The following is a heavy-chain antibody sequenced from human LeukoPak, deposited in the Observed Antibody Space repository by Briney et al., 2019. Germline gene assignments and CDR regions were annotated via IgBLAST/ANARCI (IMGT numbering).Heavy chain of an antibody. V-gene: IGHV3-21*01. Sequence: GRSLRLSCAASGFTFSSYSMNWVRQAPGKGLEWVSSISSSSSYIYYADSVKGRFTISRDNAKNSLYLQMNSLRAEDTAVYYCARDTESYYYGSGSYYNAFGYWGQGTLVTVSS. CDR1: GFTFSSYS. CDR3: ARDTESYYYGSGSYYNAFGY. CDR2: ISSSSSYI. J-gene: IGHJ4*02. D-gene: IGHD3-10*01.